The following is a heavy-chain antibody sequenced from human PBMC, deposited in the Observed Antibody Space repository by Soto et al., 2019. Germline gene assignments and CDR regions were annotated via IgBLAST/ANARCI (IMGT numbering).Heavy chain of an antibody. CDR1: GYTFTSYG. D-gene: IGHD3-22*01. Sequence: RASVKVSCKASGYTFTSYGISWVRQAPGQGLEWMGWISAYNGNTNYAQKPQGRVTMTTDTSTSTAYMELRSLRSDDTAVYYCARLQYYYDSSGPSGAFDIWGQGTMVTVSS. CDR3: ARLQYYYDSSGPSGAFDI. CDR2: ISAYNGNT. V-gene: IGHV1-18*04. J-gene: IGHJ3*02.